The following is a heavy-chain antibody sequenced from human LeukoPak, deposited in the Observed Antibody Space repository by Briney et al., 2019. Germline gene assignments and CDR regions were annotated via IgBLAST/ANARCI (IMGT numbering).Heavy chain of an antibody. CDR3: AKDPDGYSGSLSSFSAH. J-gene: IGHJ1*01. D-gene: IGHD1-26*01. V-gene: IGHV3-23*01. CDR1: GFTFNNYA. Sequence: PGGSLRLSCAASGFTFNNYAMSWVRQAPGKGLEWVSGISGSGGRTYYADSGKGRFIITRDNSKNTLYLQMNSLRAEDTAVYYCAKDPDGYSGSLSSFSAHWGQGTLVTVSS. CDR2: ISGSGGRT.